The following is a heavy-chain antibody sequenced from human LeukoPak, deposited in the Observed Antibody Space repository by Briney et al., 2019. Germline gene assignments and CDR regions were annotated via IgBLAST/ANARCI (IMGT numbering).Heavy chain of an antibody. CDR2: ISSSSSYI. CDR1: GFTFSSYS. CDR3: ARWDDSSGYQPYYFDY. Sequence: PGGSLRLSCAASGFTFSSYSMNWVRQAPGKGLEWVSSISSSSSYIYYADSVKGRFTISRDNAKKSLYLQMNSLRAEDTAVYYCARWDDSSGYQPYYFDYWGQGTLVTVSS. J-gene: IGHJ4*02. V-gene: IGHV3-21*01. D-gene: IGHD3-22*01.